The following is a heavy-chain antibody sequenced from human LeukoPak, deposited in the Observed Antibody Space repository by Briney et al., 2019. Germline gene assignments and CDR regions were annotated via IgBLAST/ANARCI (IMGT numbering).Heavy chain of an antibody. D-gene: IGHD6-13*01. CDR2: ISAYNGNT. Sequence: ASVTVSCKASGYTFTSYGISWVRQAPGQGLEWMGWISAYNGNTNYAQKLQGRVTMTTDTSTSTAYMELRSLRSDDTAVYYCARERYGSSWYLFDYWGQGTLVTVSS. V-gene: IGHV1-18*01. CDR1: GYTFTSYG. J-gene: IGHJ4*02. CDR3: ARERYGSSWYLFDY.